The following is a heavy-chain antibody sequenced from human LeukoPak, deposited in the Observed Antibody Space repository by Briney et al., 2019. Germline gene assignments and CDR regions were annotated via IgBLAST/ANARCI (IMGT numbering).Heavy chain of an antibody. CDR1: GGSISSSSYY. Sequence: PSETLSLTCTVSGGSISSSSYYWGWIRQPPGKGLEWIGSIYYSGSTYYNPSLKSRVTISVDTSKNQFSLKLSSVTAADTAVYYCARLTKPSGRLDYWGQGTLVTVSS. J-gene: IGHJ4*02. V-gene: IGHV4-39*01. D-gene: IGHD2-15*01. CDR3: ARLTKPSGRLDY. CDR2: IYYSGST.